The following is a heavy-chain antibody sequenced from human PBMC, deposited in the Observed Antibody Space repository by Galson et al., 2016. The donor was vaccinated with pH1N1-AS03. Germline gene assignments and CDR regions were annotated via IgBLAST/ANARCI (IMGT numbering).Heavy chain of an antibody. CDR2: INTDSGDT. CDR3: ARGSPHSSSTNYAFEF. CDR1: GYAFTDYY. V-gene: IGHV1-2*02. Sequence: SVKVSCKASGYAFTDYYMHLLRQAPGQGLEWMAWINTDSGDTDYAQTFQGRVTMTRDASISTTYMELSSLRSDDTAVYYCARGSPHSSSTNYAFEFWGRGTVVTVSS. J-gene: IGHJ3*01. D-gene: IGHD6-13*01.